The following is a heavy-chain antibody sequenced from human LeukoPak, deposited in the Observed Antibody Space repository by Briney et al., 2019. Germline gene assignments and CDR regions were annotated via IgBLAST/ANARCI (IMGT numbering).Heavy chain of an antibody. J-gene: IGHJ6*02. V-gene: IGHV3-66*01. CDR3: ARERDDYDFWSGYNYYYGMDV. CDR1: GFTVSVNY. CDR2: IYSGRTT. Sequence: GGSLRLSCAASGFTVSVNYMSWVRQAPGKGLEWVSVIYSGRTTHYADSVKGRFTISRDNSKNTLYLQMNSLRAEDTAVYYCARERDDYDFWSGYNYYYGMDVWGQGTTVTVSS. D-gene: IGHD3-3*01.